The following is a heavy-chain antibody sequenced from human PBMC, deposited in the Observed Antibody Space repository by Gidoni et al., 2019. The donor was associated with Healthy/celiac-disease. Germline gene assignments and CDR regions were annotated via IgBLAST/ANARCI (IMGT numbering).Heavy chain of an antibody. CDR2: ISSSSSTI. CDR1: GFTFSCYT. CDR3: ARGRYDFWSGYYSVWGGYLDP. D-gene: IGHD3-3*01. V-gene: IGHV3-48*02. J-gene: IGHJ5*02. Sequence: VQLVEPGGGSLQLGGSLRLPCSPPGFTFSCYTMICVRQAPGKGLEWVSYISSSSSTIYYADSVKGRFTIARDNDKNSLYLQMNSLRDEDTAVYYCARGRYDFWSGYYSVWGGYLDPWGQGTLVTVSS.